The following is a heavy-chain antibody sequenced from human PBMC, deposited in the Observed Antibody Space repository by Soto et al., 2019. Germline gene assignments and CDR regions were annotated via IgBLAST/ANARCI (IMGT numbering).Heavy chain of an antibody. CDR1: GGTFSSYA. J-gene: IGHJ5*02. CDR3: ARALAPRRSAEGVDH. CDR2: IIPIFGTA. V-gene: IGHV1-69*13. D-gene: IGHD3-16*01. Sequence: SVQVSCKASGGTFSSYAISWVRQAPGQGLEWMGGIIPIFGTANYAQKFQGRVTITADESTSTAYMELSSLRSEDTAVYYCARALAPRRSAEGVDHWGYVTLGTVSS.